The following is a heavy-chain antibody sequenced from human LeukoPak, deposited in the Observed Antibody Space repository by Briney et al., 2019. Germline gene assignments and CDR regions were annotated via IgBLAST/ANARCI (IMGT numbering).Heavy chain of an antibody. Sequence: PGGSLRLSCAASGFTWSSCSMNWVRQDPGKGLEWVSHITASGTAMFYADSVKGRFTISRDNAKNSLYLQMNSLRDEDTAVYYCASSGSYRFDYWGQGTLVTVSS. CDR1: GFTWSSCS. CDR2: ITASGTAM. CDR3: ASSGSYRFDY. V-gene: IGHV3-48*02. J-gene: IGHJ4*02. D-gene: IGHD1-26*01.